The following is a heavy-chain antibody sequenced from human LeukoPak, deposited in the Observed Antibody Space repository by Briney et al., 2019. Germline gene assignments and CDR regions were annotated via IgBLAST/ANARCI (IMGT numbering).Heavy chain of an antibody. D-gene: IGHD1-1*01. V-gene: IGHV3-7*01. CDR1: GFTFSSYW. Sequence: GGSLRLSCAASGFTFSSYWMHWVRRAPGKGLEWVANIKPDGSERYYVDSVKGRFTISRDNAWNSLYLQMNSLRVEDTGVYYCARDLGQASDDPTYNWNFDYWGEGTLVTVSS. CDR3: ARDLGQASDDPTYNWNFDY. CDR2: IKPDGSER. J-gene: IGHJ4*02.